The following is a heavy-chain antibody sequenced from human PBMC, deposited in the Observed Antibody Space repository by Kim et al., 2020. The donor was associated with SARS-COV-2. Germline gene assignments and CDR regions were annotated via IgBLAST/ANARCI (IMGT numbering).Heavy chain of an antibody. Sequence: SETLSLTCTVSGGSISSYYWSWIRQPPGKGLEWIGYIYYSGSTNYNPSLKSRVTISVDTSKNQFSLKLSSVTAADTAVYYCARGDIHKDFWSATVWSVLDGMDVWGQGTTVTVSS. CDR1: GGSISSYY. V-gene: IGHV4-59*08. CDR2: IYYSGST. D-gene: IGHD3-3*01. CDR3: ARGDIHKDFWSATVWSVLDGMDV. J-gene: IGHJ6*02.